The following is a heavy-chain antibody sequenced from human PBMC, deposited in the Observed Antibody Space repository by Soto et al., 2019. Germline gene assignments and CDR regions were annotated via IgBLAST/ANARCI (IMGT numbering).Heavy chain of an antibody. J-gene: IGHJ4*02. CDR2: ITRDGSST. V-gene: IGHV3-74*01. Sequence: EVQLVESGGGLVQRGGSLRLSCAASGFSLSDYWMHWVRQAPGEGLVWLSRITRDGSSTNYADSVKGRFTISRDNAKNTLYLQVNSLRGEDTAVYYCARGANGYYYFDYWGQGTLVTVSS. CDR3: ARGANGYYYFDY. CDR1: GFSLSDYW. D-gene: IGHD5-18*01.